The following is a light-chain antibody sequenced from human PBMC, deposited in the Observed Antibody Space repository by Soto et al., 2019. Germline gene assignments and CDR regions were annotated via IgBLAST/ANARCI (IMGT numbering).Light chain of an antibody. CDR3: QQYAYSPLN. J-gene: IGKJ4*01. V-gene: IGKV3-15*01. CDR2: DAS. CDR1: QSVRYY. Sequence: EIVMTQSPATLSVSPVEGATLSCRASQSVRYYLGWYQQKPGQTPRLLIHDASTRATGIPARFSGSGSGTEFTLTISSLQSEDSAMYYCQQYAYSPLNFGGGTKGDIK.